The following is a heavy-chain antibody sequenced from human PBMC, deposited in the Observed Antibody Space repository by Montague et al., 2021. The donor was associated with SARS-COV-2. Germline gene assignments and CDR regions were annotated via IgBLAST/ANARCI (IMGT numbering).Heavy chain of an antibody. Sequence: SLRLSCXAFGFIFSSYEMNWVRQAPGKGLEWISYISSSGGGSTKXYTDSVKGRFTISRDNAKNSLYLQMNSLRVEDTAIYYCARDRDWDDWCGMDVWGQGTTVTVSS. V-gene: IGHV3-48*03. CDR3: ARDRDWDDWCGMDV. CDR1: GFIFSSYE. CDR2: ISSSGGGSTK. J-gene: IGHJ6*02. D-gene: IGHD2-21*01.